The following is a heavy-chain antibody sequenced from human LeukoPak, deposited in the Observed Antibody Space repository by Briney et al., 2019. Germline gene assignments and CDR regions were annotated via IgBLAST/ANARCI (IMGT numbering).Heavy chain of an antibody. D-gene: IGHD3-22*01. V-gene: IGHV1-46*01. CDR3: ARAGRRKGSSGYFDY. J-gene: IGHJ4*02. CDR1: GYTFTSYY. CDR2: INPSGGST. Sequence: ASVKVSCKASGYTFTSYYMHWVRQAPGQGLEWMGIINPSGGSTSYAQKFQGRVTMTRDTSTSTVYMELSSLRSEDTAVYYCARAGRRKGSSGYFDYWSQGTLVTVSS.